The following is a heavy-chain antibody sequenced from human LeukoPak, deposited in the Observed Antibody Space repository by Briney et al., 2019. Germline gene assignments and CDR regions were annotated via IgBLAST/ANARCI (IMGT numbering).Heavy chain of an antibody. CDR2: IYYSGST. D-gene: IGHD1-7*01. V-gene: IGHV4-39*07. CDR3: ARTVTGTTVAPFDY. CDR1: GGSISSSSYY. J-gene: IGHJ4*02. Sequence: SETLSLTCTVSGGSISSSSYYWGWIRQPPGKGLEWIGSIYYSGSTYYNPSLKSRVTISVDTSKNQFSLKLSSVTAADTAVYYCARTVTGTTVAPFDYWGQGTLVTVSS.